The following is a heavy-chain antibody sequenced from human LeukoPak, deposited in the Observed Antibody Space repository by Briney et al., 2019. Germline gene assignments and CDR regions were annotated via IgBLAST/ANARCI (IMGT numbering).Heavy chain of an antibody. V-gene: IGHV1-8*01. CDR3: ARGSFRGYCLDTSCYTINY. CDR2: MNPDSGNT. CDR1: GYTFRSYD. D-gene: IGHD2-2*02. J-gene: IGHJ4*02. Sequence: ASVKLFCNASGYTFRSYDIHWVRHATGQGLEWMGWMNPDSGNTGYAQNFQRRVTMTSNTSITTAYMALTSLRSQDTPVYYCARGSFRGYCLDTSCYTINYWGQGTLVSVSS.